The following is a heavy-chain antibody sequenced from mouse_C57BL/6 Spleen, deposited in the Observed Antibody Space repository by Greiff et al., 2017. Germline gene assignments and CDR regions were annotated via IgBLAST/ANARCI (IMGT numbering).Heavy chain of an antibody. J-gene: IGHJ2*01. CDR3: AFITTVYFDY. CDR1: GFTFTSYC. V-gene: IGHV1-72*01. Sequence: VQLKQPGAELVKPGASVKLSCKASGFTFTSYCMHWVKQRPGRGLEWLGRIDPDGGGTKYNAKFKSKATLTVDTHSSSAYMQLSSLTSDDYDVYFCAFITTVYFDYWGQGTTLTVSS. D-gene: IGHD1-1*01. CDR2: IDPDGGGT.